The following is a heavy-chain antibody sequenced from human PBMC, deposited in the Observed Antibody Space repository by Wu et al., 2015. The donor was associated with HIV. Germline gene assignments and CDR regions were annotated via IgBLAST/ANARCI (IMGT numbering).Heavy chain of an antibody. Sequence: QVQLVQSGAEVKKPGSSVKVSCKASGGTFSSYAISWVRQAPGQGLEWMGGIIPIFGTANYAQKFQGRVTITADESTSTAYMELSSLRSEDTAVYYCARAGREDIVVVPAAIQGHYYYYYYMDVWGQKGTTVTVSS. CDR1: GGTFSSYA. CDR2: IIPIFGTA. J-gene: IGHJ6*03. V-gene: IGHV1-69*12. CDR3: ARAGREDIVVVPAAIQGHYYYYYYMDV. D-gene: IGHD2-2*02.